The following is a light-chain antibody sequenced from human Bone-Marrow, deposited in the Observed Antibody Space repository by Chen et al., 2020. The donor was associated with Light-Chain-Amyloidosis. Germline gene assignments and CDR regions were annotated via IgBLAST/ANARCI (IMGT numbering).Light chain of an antibody. Sequence: DIQMTQSPSSLSASVGDRVTITCQASQDITNHLNWYQQKPGEVPKLLIYDASTLETGVPSRFIGGRSGTHFTFTITSLQREDIATYYCQQYADLPYTFGQGTNLEIK. CDR3: QQYADLPYT. J-gene: IGKJ2*01. CDR2: DAS. CDR1: QDITNH. V-gene: IGKV1-33*01.